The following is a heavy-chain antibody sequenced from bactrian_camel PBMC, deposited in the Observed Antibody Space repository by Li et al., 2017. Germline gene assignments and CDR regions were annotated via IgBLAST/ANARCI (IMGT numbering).Heavy chain of an antibody. V-gene: IGHV3S6*01. CDR1: GFTFSGLG. Sequence: HVQLVESGGGLVQPGGSLRLSCATSGFTFSGLGMNWVRQAPGKGLEWVSGISSDGVHIHYADSVQGRFTISRDNAKNTLYLQINSLKPEDTAVYYCAAALDWWLGTYTYWGQGTQVTVS. CDR3: AAALDWWLGTYTY. CDR2: ISSDGVHI. J-gene: IGHJ4*01. D-gene: IGHD7*01.